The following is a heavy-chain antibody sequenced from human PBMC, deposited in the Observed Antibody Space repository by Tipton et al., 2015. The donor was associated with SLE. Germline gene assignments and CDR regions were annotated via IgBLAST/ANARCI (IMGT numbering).Heavy chain of an antibody. CDR2: IYNNGNT. CDR1: GASISSHY. J-gene: IGHJ5*02. D-gene: IGHD7-27*01. CDR3: ARAKRSSTPWGYWFDP. V-gene: IGHV4-59*11. Sequence: TLSLTCTVSGASISSHYWNWIRQPPGKGLEWIGNIYNNGNTNYNPSLKSRVTISVDTSRNQFFLKLSSVTAADTALYYCARAKRSSTPWGYWFDPWGQGTLAPVSS.